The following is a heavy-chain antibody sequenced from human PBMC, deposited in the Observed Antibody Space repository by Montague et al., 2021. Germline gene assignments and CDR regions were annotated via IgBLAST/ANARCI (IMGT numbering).Heavy chain of an antibody. CDR2: LYDSGDT. D-gene: IGHD2-8*01. Sequence: SETLSLTYIVSRGSISSFSWAWIRQAPGKALEWIGHLYDSGDTYYNPSLNSRLTFSLDTSRNQFFLRLTSVTAADTAVYYCARRGGPMDLYHFDYWGQGTLVTVSS. CDR3: ARRGGPMDLYHFDY. CDR1: RGSISSFS. V-gene: IGHV4-59*03. J-gene: IGHJ4*02.